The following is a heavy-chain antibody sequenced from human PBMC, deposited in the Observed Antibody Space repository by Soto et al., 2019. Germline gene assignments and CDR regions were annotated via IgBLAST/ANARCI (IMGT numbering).Heavy chain of an antibody. J-gene: IGHJ4*02. Sequence: SETLSLTCAVYGGSFCGYYWSWIRQPPGKGLEWIGEINHSGSTNYNPSLKSRVTISVDTSKNQFSLKLSSVTAADTAVYYCARASSSSLGERKFDYWGQGTLVTVSS. D-gene: IGHD6-6*01. CDR3: ARASSSSLGERKFDY. CDR2: INHSGST. CDR1: GGSFCGYY. V-gene: IGHV4-34*01.